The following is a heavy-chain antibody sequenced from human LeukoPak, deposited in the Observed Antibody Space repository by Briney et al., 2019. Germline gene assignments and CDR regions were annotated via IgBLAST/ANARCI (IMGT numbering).Heavy chain of an antibody. CDR2: VYYSGST. D-gene: IGHD3-22*01. CDR3: GRPLSYYSDSSGDNAFDI. CDR1: GGSISSSSYN. V-gene: IGHV4-39*07. J-gene: IGHJ3*02. Sequence: SETLSLTCTVSGGSISSSSYNWGWIRQPPGKGLEWIGSVYYSGSTYYNPSLKSRVTISVDTSKNQFSLKLSSVTAADTAVYYCGRPLSYYSDSSGDNAFDIWGQGTMVTVSS.